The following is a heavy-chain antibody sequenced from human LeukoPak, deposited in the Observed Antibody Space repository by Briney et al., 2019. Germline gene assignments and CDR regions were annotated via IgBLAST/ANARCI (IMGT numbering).Heavy chain of an antibody. J-gene: IGHJ4*02. D-gene: IGHD1-26*01. CDR2: FDPEDGET. V-gene: IGHV1-24*01. Sequence: ASVKVSCKVSGYTLTELSMHWVRQAPGKGLEWMGGFDPEDGETTYAQKFQGRVTMTEDTSTDTAYMELSSLRSEDTAVYYCATDRGSYYFIDYWGQGTLVTVSS. CDR3: ATDRGSYYFIDY. CDR1: GYTLTELS.